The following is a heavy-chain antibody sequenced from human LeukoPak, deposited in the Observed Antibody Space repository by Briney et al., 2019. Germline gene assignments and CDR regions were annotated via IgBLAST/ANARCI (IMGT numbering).Heavy chain of an antibody. D-gene: IGHD4-23*01. Sequence: GGSLRLSCAASGFTFSSYAMSWVRQAPGKGLDWVSAISDSGGSTSYADSVKGRFTISRDSSKNTVYLQMNSLRAEDTAVYYCARLVTGTTVINSGWFDPWGQGTLVTVSS. V-gene: IGHV3-23*01. CDR2: ISDSGGST. J-gene: IGHJ5*02. CDR1: GFTFSSYA. CDR3: ARLVTGTTVINSGWFDP.